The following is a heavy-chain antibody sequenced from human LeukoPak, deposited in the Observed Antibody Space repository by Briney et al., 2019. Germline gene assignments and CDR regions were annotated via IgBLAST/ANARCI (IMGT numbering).Heavy chain of an antibody. J-gene: IGHJ4*02. CDR3: AKPGDYGDYFDY. CDR1: GFTFSSYE. Sequence: GGSLRLSCAASGFTFSSYEMNWVRQAPGKGLEWVSYISSSGSTIYYADSVKGRFTISRDNAKNSLYLQMNSLRAEDTAVYYCAKPGDYGDYFDYWGQGTLVTVSS. V-gene: IGHV3-48*03. CDR2: ISSSGSTI. D-gene: IGHD4-17*01.